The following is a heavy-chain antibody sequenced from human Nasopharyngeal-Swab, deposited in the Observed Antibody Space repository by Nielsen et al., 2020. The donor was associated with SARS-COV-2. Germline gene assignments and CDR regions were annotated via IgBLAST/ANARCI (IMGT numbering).Heavy chain of an antibody. V-gene: IGHV4-34*01. J-gene: IGHJ6*02. Sequence: SETLSLTCAVYGGSFSGYYWSWIRQPPRKGLEWIGEINHSGSTNYNPSLKSRVTISVDTSKNQFSLKLSSVTAADTAVYYCARVGQLVLRYYYYYGMDVWGQGTTVTVSS. CDR3: ARVGQLVLRYYYYYGMDV. CDR2: INHSGST. D-gene: IGHD6-6*01. CDR1: GGSFSGYY.